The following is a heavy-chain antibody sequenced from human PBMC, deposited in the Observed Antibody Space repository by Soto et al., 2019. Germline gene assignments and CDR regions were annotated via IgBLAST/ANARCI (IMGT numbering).Heavy chain of an antibody. Sequence: QVQLQESGPGLVKPSQTLSLTCTVSGGSISSGGYYWSWIRQHPGKGLERIGYIYYSGSTYYNPSLKSRVTISVDTSKNQFSLKLSSVTAADTAVYYCARVTIFGVVIDGHNAFDIWGQGTMVTVSS. J-gene: IGHJ3*02. D-gene: IGHD3-3*01. CDR2: IYYSGST. CDR1: GGSISSGGYY. CDR3: ARVTIFGVVIDGHNAFDI. V-gene: IGHV4-31*03.